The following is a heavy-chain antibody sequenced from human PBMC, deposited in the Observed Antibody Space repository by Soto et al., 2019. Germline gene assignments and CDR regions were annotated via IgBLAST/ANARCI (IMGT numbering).Heavy chain of an antibody. D-gene: IGHD1-7*01. CDR1: GFPFSDYY. J-gene: IGHJ4*02. CDR3: ATKNYFNFDY. V-gene: IGHV3-11*06. CDR2: ITSSSSHA. Sequence: GGSLRLSCAASGFPFSDYYMSWILQAPGKGLEWVSNITSSSSHANYADSVKGRFTISRDNAKNSLYLQMNSLRAEDTAVYYSATKNYFNFDYWGQGTLVTVSS.